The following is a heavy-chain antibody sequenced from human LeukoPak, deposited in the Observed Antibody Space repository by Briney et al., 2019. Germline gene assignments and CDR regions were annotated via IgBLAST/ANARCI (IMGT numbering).Heavy chain of an antibody. Sequence: PGGSLRLSCAASGFTFSSYGMHWVRQAPGKGLEWVALIWSDGNDEFYAEPVKGRFTISRDISKNTLYLQMNSLRPEDTAVYYCARDNTIFGVVPVGYFDYWGQGTLVSVSS. D-gene: IGHD3-3*01. CDR2: IWSDGNDE. CDR3: ARDNTIFGVVPVGYFDY. V-gene: IGHV3-30*02. CDR1: GFTFSSYG. J-gene: IGHJ4*02.